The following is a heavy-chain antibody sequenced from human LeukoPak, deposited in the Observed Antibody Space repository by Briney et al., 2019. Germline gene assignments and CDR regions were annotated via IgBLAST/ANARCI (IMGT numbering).Heavy chain of an antibody. Sequence: SETLSLTCAVYGGSFSGYYWSWIRQPPGKGLEWIGEINHSGSTNYNPSLKSRVTISVDTSKNQFSLKLSSVTAADTAVYYCARVVHYDSSGTTLLFDYWGQGTLVTVSS. CDR1: GGSFSGYY. V-gene: IGHV4-34*01. D-gene: IGHD3-22*01. J-gene: IGHJ4*02. CDR2: INHSGST. CDR3: ARVVHYDSSGTTLLFDY.